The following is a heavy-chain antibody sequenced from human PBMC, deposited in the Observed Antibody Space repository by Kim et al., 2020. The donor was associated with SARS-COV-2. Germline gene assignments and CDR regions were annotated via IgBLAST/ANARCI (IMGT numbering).Heavy chain of an antibody. CDR3: ARHDGSSWLNWFDP. CDR1: GGSISSSSYY. J-gene: IGHJ5*02. V-gene: IGHV4-39*01. D-gene: IGHD6-13*01. CDR2: IYYSGST. Sequence: SETLSLTCTVSGGSISSSSYYWGWIRQPPGKGLEWIGSIYYSGSTYYNPSLKSRVTISVDTSKNQFSLKLSSVTAADTAVYYCARHDGSSWLNWFDPWGQGTLVTVSS.